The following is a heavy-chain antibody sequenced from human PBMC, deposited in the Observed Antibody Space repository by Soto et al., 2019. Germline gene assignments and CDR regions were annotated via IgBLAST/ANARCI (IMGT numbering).Heavy chain of an antibody. CDR3: TTGLSNGYYNFDY. D-gene: IGHD3-22*01. V-gene: IGHV3-15*01. CDR1: GFTFSIYA. CDR2: IKGEADGGTT. J-gene: IGHJ4*02. Sequence: GGSLRLSCAASGFTFSIYAMSWVRQAPGKGLEWVGRIKGEADGGTTDYAAPVKGRITISRDHSKDTLYLQMNSLKTEDTAVYYCTTGLSNGYYNFDYWGQGTPVTVSS.